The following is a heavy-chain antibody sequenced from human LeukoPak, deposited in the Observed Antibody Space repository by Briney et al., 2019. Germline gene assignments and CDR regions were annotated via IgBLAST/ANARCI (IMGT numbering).Heavy chain of an antibody. J-gene: IGHJ6*02. Sequence: PSETLSLTCTVSGGSISSYYWSWIRQPPGKGLEWIGYIYYSGSTNYNPSLKSRVTISVDTSKNQFSLKLSSVTAADTAVYYCARHYYSYGSSWITYYYYGMDVWGQGTTVTVSS. V-gene: IGHV4-59*08. CDR2: IYYSGST. D-gene: IGHD6-13*01. CDR1: GGSISSYY. CDR3: ARHYYSYGSSWITYYYYGMDV.